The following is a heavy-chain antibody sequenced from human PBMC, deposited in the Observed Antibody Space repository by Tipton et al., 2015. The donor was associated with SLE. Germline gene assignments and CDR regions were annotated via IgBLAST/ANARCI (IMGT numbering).Heavy chain of an antibody. CDR3: ARHDFRAVTPDS. D-gene: IGHD3-3*01. J-gene: IGHJ4*02. V-gene: IGHV4-38-2*01. Sequence: TLSLTCAVSSYSISSGYYWGWIRQPPGKGLEWIGSIYHTGSTYYNPSLKSRVTISLDTSKNQFSLSLTSVTAADTAVYYCARHDFRAVTPDSWGQGTLVTVSS. CDR1: SYSISSGYY. CDR2: IYHTGST.